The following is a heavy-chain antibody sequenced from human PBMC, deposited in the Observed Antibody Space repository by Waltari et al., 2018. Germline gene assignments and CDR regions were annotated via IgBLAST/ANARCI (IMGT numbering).Heavy chain of an antibody. CDR2: INTNTENP. CDR3: ARELLGGGAFDS. J-gene: IGHJ4*02. V-gene: IGHV7-4-1*02. CDR1: GYTFTSHA. Sequence: QVQLVQSGSELKKPGASVKVSCQASGYTFTSHAMNWVRQAPGQGLEFMGWINTNTENPFYAQGFTGRFVFSLDTSASTAYMEINSLKAEDTAVYYCARELLGGGAFDSWGQGTLVTVSS. D-gene: IGHD3-16*01.